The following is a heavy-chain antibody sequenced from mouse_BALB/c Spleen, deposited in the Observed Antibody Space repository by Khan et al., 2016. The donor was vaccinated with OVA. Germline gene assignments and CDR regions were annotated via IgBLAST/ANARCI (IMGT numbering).Heavy chain of an antibody. D-gene: IGHD1-1*01. J-gene: IGHJ1*01. Sequence: QIQLVQSGPELKKPGETVKISCKASGYTFTDYSMNWVKQAPGKGLKWMGWINTETGEPTYADDFKGRFAFSLETSASTAFLQINNLKNEDAATYFWVGRRHWYFDVWGAGTTVTVSS. CDR2: INTETGEP. V-gene: IGHV9-2-1*01. CDR1: GYTFTDYS. CDR3: VGRRHWYFDV.